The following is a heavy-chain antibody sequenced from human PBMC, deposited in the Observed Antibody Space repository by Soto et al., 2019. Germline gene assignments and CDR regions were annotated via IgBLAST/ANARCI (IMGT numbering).Heavy chain of an antibody. Sequence: GGSLRLSCAASGFTFSDYVMHWARQAPGKGLEWVAYISHDGSNKWYADSVKGRFTISRDDSKNTLYLEMNSLSPEDTAVYYCVKDSSGSWAFDYWGQGTLVTVSS. CDR1: GFTFSDYV. CDR2: ISHDGSNK. D-gene: IGHD6-13*01. V-gene: IGHV3-30*18. CDR3: VKDSSGSWAFDY. J-gene: IGHJ4*02.